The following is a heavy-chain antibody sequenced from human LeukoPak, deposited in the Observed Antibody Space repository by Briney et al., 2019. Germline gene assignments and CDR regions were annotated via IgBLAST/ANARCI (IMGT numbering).Heavy chain of an antibody. J-gene: IGHJ5*02. V-gene: IGHV1-69*13. CDR3: ASESGIAVAGKAIWFDP. CDR1: GGTFSSYA. CDR2: IIPIFGTA. Sequence: ASVKVSCKASGGTFSSYAISWVQQAPGQGLEWMGGIIPIFGTANYAQKFQGRVTITADESTSTAYMELSSLRSEDTAVYYCASESGIAVAGKAIWFDPWGQGTLVTVSS. D-gene: IGHD6-19*01.